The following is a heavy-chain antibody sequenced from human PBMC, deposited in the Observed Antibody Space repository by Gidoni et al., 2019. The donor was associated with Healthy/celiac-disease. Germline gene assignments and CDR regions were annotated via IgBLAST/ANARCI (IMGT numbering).Heavy chain of an antibody. CDR2: INHSGST. Sequence: QVQLQQWGAGLLKTSETLSLTCAIYGGSFSGYSWSWLRQPPGKGLEVIGEINHSGSTTSNPSLNSRVTISVDTSKNQFSLKLSSVTAADTAVYYCARGRSGLFWRYYYYCMDVWGQVTTVTVSS. CDR3: ARGRSGLFWRYYYYCMDV. D-gene: IGHD3-3*01. V-gene: IGHV4-34*01. J-gene: IGHJ6*02. CDR1: GGSFSGYS.